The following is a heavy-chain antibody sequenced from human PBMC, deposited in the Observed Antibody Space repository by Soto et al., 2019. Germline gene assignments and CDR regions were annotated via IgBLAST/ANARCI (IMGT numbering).Heavy chain of an antibody. J-gene: IGHJ4*02. D-gene: IGHD2-15*01. CDR3: ARDPDETPGPGFDY. V-gene: IGHV3-11*01. CDR2: ISKSATTT. Sequence: QVQLVESGGGLVKPGGSLRLSCEASGFTFSDNYMNWIRQAPGKGLEWVSYISKSATTTYYADSVKGRFTISRDNAKNSLYLQMNNVRPDDTAVYYCARDPDETPGPGFDYWGQGTLVTVSS. CDR1: GFTFSDNY.